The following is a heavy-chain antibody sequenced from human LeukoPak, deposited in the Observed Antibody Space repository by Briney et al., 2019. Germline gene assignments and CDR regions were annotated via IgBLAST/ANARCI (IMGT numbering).Heavy chain of an antibody. Sequence: ASLKGSCEASGDTFTEYYIWCLRHTPGQRAEWMGWVKPDSGDTYYAQKLQGRFTMTRDPSISTAFMELSTLTSPDTAVYYCAKHLWFGDTGYFDSWGQGTLVVVSS. D-gene: IGHD3-10*01. V-gene: IGHV1-2*02. CDR1: GDTFTEYY. CDR2: VKPDSGDT. CDR3: AKHLWFGDTGYFDS. J-gene: IGHJ4*02.